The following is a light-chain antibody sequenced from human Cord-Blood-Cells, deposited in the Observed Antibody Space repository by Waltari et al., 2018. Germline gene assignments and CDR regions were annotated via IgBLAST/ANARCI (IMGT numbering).Light chain of an antibody. V-gene: IGLV3-19*01. CDR2: GKN. Sequence: SSDLAQDPAVSVALGQTVRIRCHGDSLRSYYASLYQHKPGQAPVPVIYGKNNRPSGIPGRCSDSSSGNTASLTITGAQAEDEADYYRNSRDSRVNQQVVFGGGTKLTGL. CDR1: SLRSYY. J-gene: IGLJ2*01. CDR3: NSRDSRVNQQVV.